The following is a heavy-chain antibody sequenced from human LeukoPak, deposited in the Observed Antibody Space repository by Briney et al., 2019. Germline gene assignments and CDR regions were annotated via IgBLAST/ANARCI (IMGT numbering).Heavy chain of an antibody. CDR1: GYSISSGYY. J-gene: IGHJ4*02. Sequence: PSETLSLTCAVSGYSISSGYYWGWIRQPPGKGLEWIGSIYDSGSTYYNPSLKSRVTISVDTSKNQFSLKLSSVTAADTAVYYCLGYCSSTSCYWYYFDYWGQGTLVTVSS. V-gene: IGHV4-38-2*01. D-gene: IGHD2-2*01. CDR2: IYDSGST. CDR3: LGYCSSTSCYWYYFDY.